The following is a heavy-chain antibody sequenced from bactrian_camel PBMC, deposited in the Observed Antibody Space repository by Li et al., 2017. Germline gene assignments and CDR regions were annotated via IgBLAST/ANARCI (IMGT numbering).Heavy chain of an antibody. CDR3: AADDGERIRDCATVEEEDWD. CDR1: GYIYSSGC. J-gene: IGHJ4*01. V-gene: IGHV3S53*01. Sequence: HVQLVESGGGSVQAGGSLRLSCAASGYIYSSGCMGWFRQAPGNECELVSTIDSEGSACYADSVKGRFTISKDTAKNILYLQMDRLKPEDTAMYYCAADDGERIRDCATVEEEDWDWYQGTQVTVS. CDR2: IDSEGSA. D-gene: IGHD1*01.